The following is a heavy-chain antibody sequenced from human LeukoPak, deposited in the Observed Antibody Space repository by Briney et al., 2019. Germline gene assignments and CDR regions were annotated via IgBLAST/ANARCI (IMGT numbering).Heavy chain of an antibody. CDR3: AKEEDTALVTGYLNL. V-gene: IGHV1-69*13. CDR1: GGTFGRYV. D-gene: IGHD5-18*01. Sequence: SVKVSCKASGGTFGRYVISWVRQAPGQGLDWMGGIIPPFGTAHYAQKFQCRVTITSDESTRTVYMEMSSLRSEDTAMYYCAKEEDTALVTGYLNLWGRGTLVSVSA. J-gene: IGHJ2*01. CDR2: IIPPFGTA.